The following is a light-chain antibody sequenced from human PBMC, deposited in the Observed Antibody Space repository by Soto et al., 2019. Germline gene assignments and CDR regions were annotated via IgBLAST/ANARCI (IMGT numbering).Light chain of an antibody. J-gene: IGKJ5*01. CDR2: ASY. CDR1: QGISSY. V-gene: IGKV1-9*01. Sequence: DIQLTQSPSFLSASVGDRVTITCRASQGISSYLAWYQQTPAKAPKLLIYASYTLPSGVPSRFSGSGSGTEFTLTISSLQPEDFATYYCQQLNTFPVTFGQGTRLDI. CDR3: QQLNTFPVT.